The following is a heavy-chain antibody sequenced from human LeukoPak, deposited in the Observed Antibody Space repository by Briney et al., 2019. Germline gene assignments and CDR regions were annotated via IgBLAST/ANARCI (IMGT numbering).Heavy chain of an antibody. CDR3: TGDVYQH. CDR2: IYSGGST. Sequence: GGSLRLSCAASGLTVNSKYMSWVRQAPGKGLEWVSIIYSGGSTNCADSVKGRFTISRDNSKNTVYLQMNSLRAEDTAVYYCTGDVYQHWGQGTLVTVSS. V-gene: IGHV3-53*01. D-gene: IGHD1-14*01. J-gene: IGHJ1*01. CDR1: GLTVNSKY.